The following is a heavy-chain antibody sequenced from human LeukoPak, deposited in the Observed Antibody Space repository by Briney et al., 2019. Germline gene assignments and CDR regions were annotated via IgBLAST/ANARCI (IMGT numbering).Heavy chain of an antibody. J-gene: IGHJ4*02. CDR1: GFTVSSNY. V-gene: IGHV3-53*01. Sequence: GGSLRLSCAASGFTVSSNYMSWVRQAPGKGLEWVSVIYSGGSTYYADSVKGRFTISRDNSKNTLYLQMNSLRAEDTAVYYCAKAGGWHYYDSSGYYCSDYWGQGTLVTVSS. D-gene: IGHD3-22*01. CDR2: IYSGGST. CDR3: AKAGGWHYYDSSGYYCSDY.